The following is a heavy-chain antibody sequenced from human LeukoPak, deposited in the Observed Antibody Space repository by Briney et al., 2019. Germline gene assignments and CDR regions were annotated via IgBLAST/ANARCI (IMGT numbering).Heavy chain of an antibody. V-gene: IGHV3-23*01. J-gene: IGHJ4*02. CDR3: AKDYAYYYGSGIGGFDY. CDR2: ISGSGATT. Sequence: PGGSLRLSCAASGFTFSGYAMSWVRQAPGKGLEWVSAISGSGATTYSADSVKARFTISRDKSNNTLYLKMNSLRAEDTAVYYCAKDYAYYYGSGIGGFDYWGQGTLVTVSS. D-gene: IGHD3-10*01. CDR1: GFTFSGYA.